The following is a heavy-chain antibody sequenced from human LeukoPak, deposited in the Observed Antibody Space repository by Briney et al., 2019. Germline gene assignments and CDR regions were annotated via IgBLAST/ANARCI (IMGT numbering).Heavy chain of an antibody. Sequence: GGSLRLSCAASGFTFSKYAVHWVRQAPGKGLEWVAVVSYDGNNRNYGDSVRGRFTISRGNSNNTLYLQMNSLRADDTAVYYCARAPNTIRGLGVFDYWGQGTLVTVSS. CDR2: VSYDGNNR. D-gene: IGHD3-10*01. V-gene: IGHV3-30*04. CDR3: ARAPNTIRGLGVFDY. CDR1: GFTFSKYA. J-gene: IGHJ4*02.